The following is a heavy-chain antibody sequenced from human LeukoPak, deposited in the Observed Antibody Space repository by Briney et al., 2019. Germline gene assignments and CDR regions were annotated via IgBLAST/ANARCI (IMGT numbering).Heavy chain of an antibody. J-gene: IGHJ1*01. D-gene: IGHD4-17*01. Sequence: ASVKVSCKASGYTFTSYYMHWVRQAPGQGLEWMGWISAYNGNTNYAQKLQGRVTMTTDTSTSTAYMELRSLRSDDTAVYYCARGPPGVTTAEYFQHWGQGTLVTVSS. CDR2: ISAYNGNT. V-gene: IGHV1-18*04. CDR1: GYTFTSYY. CDR3: ARGPPGVTTAEYFQH.